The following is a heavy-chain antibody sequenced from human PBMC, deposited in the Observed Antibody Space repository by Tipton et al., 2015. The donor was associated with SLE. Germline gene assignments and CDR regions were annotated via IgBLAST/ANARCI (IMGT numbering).Heavy chain of an antibody. CDR2: ISDSGST. CDR1: GGSFSNNY. V-gene: IGHV4-34*01. CDR3: ARGSYDSSGYYLPLDY. D-gene: IGHD3-22*01. J-gene: IGHJ4*02. Sequence: TLSLTCAVYGGSFSNNYWWGWVRQPPGKGLEWIGEISDSGSTNYNPSLESRVSMSVDRSKIQFSLKLKSVTAADTAVYYCARGSYDSSGYYLPLDYWGQGTLVTVSS.